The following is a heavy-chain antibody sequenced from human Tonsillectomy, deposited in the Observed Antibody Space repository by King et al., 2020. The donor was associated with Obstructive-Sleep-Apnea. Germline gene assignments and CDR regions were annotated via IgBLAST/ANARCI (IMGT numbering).Heavy chain of an antibody. Sequence: VQLVESGGGLVNPGGSLRLSCAASGFTFSIYNMNWVRQAPGKGLEWVSSISSGNNYIYYADPVKGRFRISRDNAKNSLFLQMNSLGAEDTAVYYCARDITTTAFDPWGQGTLVTVSS. CDR2: ISSGNNYI. J-gene: IGHJ5*02. CDR1: GFTFSIYN. V-gene: IGHV3-21*01. D-gene: IGHD1-20*01. CDR3: ARDITTTAFDP.